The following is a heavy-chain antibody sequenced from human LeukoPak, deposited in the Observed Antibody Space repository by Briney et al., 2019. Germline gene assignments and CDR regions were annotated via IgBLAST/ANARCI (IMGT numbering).Heavy chain of an antibody. CDR1: GGSISNYY. CDR3: ARRGAVAGFNFDS. CDR2: IYYSGST. J-gene: IGHJ4*02. Sequence: SETLSLTCTVSGGSISNYYWSWIRQPPGKGLEWVGYIYYSGSTNYNPSRKSRVTISVDTSKNQFSLKLSSVTAADTAVYYCARRGAVAGFNFDSWGQGTLVTVSS. D-gene: IGHD6-19*01. V-gene: IGHV4-59*08.